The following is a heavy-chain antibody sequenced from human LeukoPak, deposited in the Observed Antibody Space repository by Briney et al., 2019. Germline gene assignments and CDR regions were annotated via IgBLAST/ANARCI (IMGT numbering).Heavy chain of an antibody. CDR1: GFTFSSYA. CDR3: ARDETYDYESNGYLDF. V-gene: IGHV3-30-3*01. CDR2: ISYDGSNK. D-gene: IGHD3-22*01. Sequence: GGSLRLSCAASGFTFSSYAMHWVRQAPGKGLEWVAVISYDGSNKYYADSVKGRFTISRDNSKNTLYLQMNSLRAEDTAIYYCARDETYDYESNGYLDFWGQGTVVTVSS. J-gene: IGHJ4*02.